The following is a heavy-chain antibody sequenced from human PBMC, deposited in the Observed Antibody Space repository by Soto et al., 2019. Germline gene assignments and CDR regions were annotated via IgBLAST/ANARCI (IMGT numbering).Heavy chain of an antibody. CDR3: GKVGDSGYCTVER. Sequence: EVQLVESGGMLVQPGGSLRLSCAAFGLTLSTSSMNWVRQAPGRGLEWISYIRRNTSVTAYADSVKGRFTISRDSAKNSLYLQMDSLRVEDTAVYYCGKVGDSGYCTVERWGLGTLVTVSS. J-gene: IGHJ4*02. D-gene: IGHD3-22*01. V-gene: IGHV3-48*01. CDR1: GLTLSTSS. CDR2: IRRNTSVT.